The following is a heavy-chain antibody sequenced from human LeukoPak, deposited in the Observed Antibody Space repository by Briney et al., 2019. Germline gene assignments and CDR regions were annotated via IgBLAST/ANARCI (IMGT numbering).Heavy chain of an antibody. D-gene: IGHD3-10*01. CDR3: AKDLADYYGPQGAFDI. V-gene: IGHV3-30*02. CDR1: GITFSSYG. CDR2: IRYDGSNK. J-gene: IGHJ3*02. Sequence: GGSLRLSCAASGITFSSYGMHWVRQAPGKGLEWVAFIRYDGSNKYYADSVKGRFTISRDNSKNTLYLQMNSLRAEDTAVYYCAKDLADYYGPQGAFDIWGQGTMVTVSS.